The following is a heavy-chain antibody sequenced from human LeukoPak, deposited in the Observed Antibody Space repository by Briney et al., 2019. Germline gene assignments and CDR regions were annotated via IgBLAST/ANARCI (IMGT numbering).Heavy chain of an antibody. CDR2: INHSGST. Sequence: SETLSLTCAVYGGSFSGYYWSWIRQPPGKGLEWIGEINHSGSTNYNPSLKSRVTISVDTSKNQFSLKLSSVTAADTAVYYCARAISSSYPIDYWGQGTLVTVSS. CDR1: GGSFSGYY. V-gene: IGHV4-34*01. CDR3: ARAISSSYPIDY. D-gene: IGHD6-6*01. J-gene: IGHJ4*02.